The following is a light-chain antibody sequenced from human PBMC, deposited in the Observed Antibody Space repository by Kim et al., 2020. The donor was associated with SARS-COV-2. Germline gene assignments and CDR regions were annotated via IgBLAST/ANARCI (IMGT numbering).Light chain of an antibody. J-gene: IGKJ2*01. Sequence: DIQMTQSPSTLSAFVGDRVTITCRASQSINSRLAWYQQKPGKAPQLLVYKASNLQTGVPSRFSGSGSGTEFTLTISSLQPEDFATYFCQQYDSYSYTFGQGTKLEI. CDR2: KAS. CDR3: QQYDSYSYT. V-gene: IGKV1-5*03. CDR1: QSINSR.